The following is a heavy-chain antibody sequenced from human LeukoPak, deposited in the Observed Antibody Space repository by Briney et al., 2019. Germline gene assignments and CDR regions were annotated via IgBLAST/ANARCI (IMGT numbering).Heavy chain of an antibody. D-gene: IGHD2-21*01. Sequence: PGGSLRLSCAASGFTFSSYSMNWVRQAPGKGLEWVAAISGSGGSRYHADSIQGRFTVSRDNSNNTLYLQMRTLSADDTAVYYCARDPYRYSSVSDRFFDLWGRGTLVTASS. V-gene: IGHV3-23*01. CDR2: ISGSGGSR. J-gene: IGHJ2*01. CDR1: GFTFSSYS. CDR3: ARDPYRYSSVSDRFFDL.